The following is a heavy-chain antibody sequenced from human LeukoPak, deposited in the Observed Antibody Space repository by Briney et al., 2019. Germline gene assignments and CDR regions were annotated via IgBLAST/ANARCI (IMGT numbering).Heavy chain of an antibody. J-gene: IGHJ1*01. D-gene: IGHD2-21*01. CDR1: GYTFTGYY. CDR2: INPNSGDT. CDR3: ARPDCGGDCRLIQY. V-gene: IGHV1-2*02. Sequence: ASVKVSCKASGYTFTGYYMHWVRQSPGQGLEWMGRINPNSGDTDYAQKFQGRVTMTRDTSVNTAYMELSSLRSDDTAVYYCARPDCGGDCRLIQYWGQGTLVTVS.